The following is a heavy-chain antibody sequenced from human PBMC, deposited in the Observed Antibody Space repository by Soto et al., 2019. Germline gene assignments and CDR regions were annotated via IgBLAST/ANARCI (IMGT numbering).Heavy chain of an antibody. D-gene: IGHD6-19*01. Sequence: QERLQESGPGLVKPSETLSLTCSVSGVTVSSGSFYWSGIRQPPGKGLEWIGFIYNTETFNYNPSLKSRVTLSVDASKHQFSLKLSSVTAADTDVYYCARVPLRYSSSHNFDSWGQGALVTVSS. J-gene: IGHJ4*02. CDR2: IYNTETF. V-gene: IGHV4-61*01. CDR3: ARVPLRYSSSHNFDS. CDR1: GVTVSSGSFY.